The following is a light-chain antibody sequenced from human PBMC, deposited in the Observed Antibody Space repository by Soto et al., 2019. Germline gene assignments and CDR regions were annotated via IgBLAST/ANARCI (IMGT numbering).Light chain of an antibody. CDR3: QQYNFWPPLT. J-gene: IGKJ4*01. Sequence: EIVMTQSPATLSVSPGERATLSCRASQSVNSNLAWYRQKPGQAPRLLISDASTRATGVPARFSGSGSGTEFTLTSSSLQSEESGIYYCQQYNFWPPLTFGGGTKVEIK. V-gene: IGKV3-15*01. CDR1: QSVNSN. CDR2: DAS.